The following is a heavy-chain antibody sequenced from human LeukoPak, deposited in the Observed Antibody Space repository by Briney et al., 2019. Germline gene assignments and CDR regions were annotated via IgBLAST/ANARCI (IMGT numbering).Heavy chain of an antibody. J-gene: IGHJ4*02. V-gene: IGHV3-23*01. D-gene: IGHD5-24*01. CDR1: GFTFSGSA. Sequence: GGSLRLSCAASGFTFSGSAMTWVRQAPGKGLERVSPISGLSDSPDYAASVKGRVSSSSDNSKMTLYLQINILRAEHQGIYCCAKVPDGYNHGYWGQGTLVTVSS. CDR3: AKVPDGYNHGY. CDR2: ISGLSDSP.